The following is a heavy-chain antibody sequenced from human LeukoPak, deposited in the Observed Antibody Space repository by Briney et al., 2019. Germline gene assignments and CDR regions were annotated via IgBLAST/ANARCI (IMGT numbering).Heavy chain of an antibody. CDR3: AKGGGGSYLRFDY. J-gene: IGHJ4*02. CDR1: GFTVSSNY. Sequence: GGSLRLSCAASGFTVSSNYMSWVRQAPGKGLEWVSVIYGGGSTYYADSVKGRFTISRDNSKNTLYLQMNSLRAEDTAVYYCAKGGGGSYLRFDYWGQGTLVTVSS. CDR2: IYGGGST. V-gene: IGHV3-53*01. D-gene: IGHD1-26*01.